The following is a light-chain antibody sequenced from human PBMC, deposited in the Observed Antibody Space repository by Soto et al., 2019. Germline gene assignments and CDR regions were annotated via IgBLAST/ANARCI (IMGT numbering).Light chain of an antibody. CDR2: DVS. V-gene: IGLV2-11*01. Sequence: QSALTQPRSLSGSPGQSVTISCTGTRNDVGGYNLVSWYQQHPGKVPKLIIYDVSIRPSGVPDRFSASKSGITASLTISGLQAEDEADYYCCSYVGSDSSFVFGSGTKVTVL. CDR3: CSYVGSDSSFV. J-gene: IGLJ1*01. CDR1: RNDVGGYNL.